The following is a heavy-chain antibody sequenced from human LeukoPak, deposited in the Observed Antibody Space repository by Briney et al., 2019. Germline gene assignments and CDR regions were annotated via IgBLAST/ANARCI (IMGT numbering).Heavy chain of an antibody. CDR2: IIPIFGTA. D-gene: IGHD6-19*01. J-gene: IGHJ4*02. Sequence: SVKVSCKASGGTFSSYTISWVRQAPGQGLEWMGGIIPIFGTANYAQKFQGRVTMTRDTSTSTVYMELSSLRSEDTAVYYCARGQWLVLPNYWGQGTLVTVSS. V-gene: IGHV1-69*05. CDR3: ARGQWLVLPNY. CDR1: GGTFSSYT.